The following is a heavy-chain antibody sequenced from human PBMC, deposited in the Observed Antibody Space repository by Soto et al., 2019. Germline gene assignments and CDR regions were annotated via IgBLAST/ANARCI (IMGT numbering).Heavy chain of an antibody. V-gene: IGHV2-70*01. D-gene: IGHD5-12*01. Sequence: SGPTLVNPTQTLTLTCTFSGFSLRTSGMCVSWILHPPGKALEWLALIDWDDDKYYSTSLXTRLTISKDTSKNQVVLTMTNMDPVGTATYYCARRGPGRDGYNLEPNFDYWGQGTLVTVSS. CDR1: GFSLRTSGMC. J-gene: IGHJ4*02. CDR3: ARRGPGRDGYNLEPNFDY. CDR2: IDWDDDK.